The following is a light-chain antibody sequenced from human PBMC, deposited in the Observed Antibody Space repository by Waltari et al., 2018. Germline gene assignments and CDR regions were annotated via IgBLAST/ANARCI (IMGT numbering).Light chain of an antibody. CDR2: AAS. J-gene: IGKJ4*01. Sequence: DIQMTQSPSSLSASVGDRVTITCRASQSISSYLNWYQQKPGKAPKLLIYAASSLQSGVPSRFSGSGSGTDFTLTISSLQPEDFATYYCQKYNSAPPTFGGGTKVEIK. CDR3: QKYNSAPPT. CDR1: QSISSY. V-gene: IGKV1-39*01.